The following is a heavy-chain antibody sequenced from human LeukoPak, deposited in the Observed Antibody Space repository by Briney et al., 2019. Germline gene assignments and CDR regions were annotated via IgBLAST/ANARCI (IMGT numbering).Heavy chain of an antibody. CDR2: INSDGSST. CDR1: GFTFSGYR. D-gene: IGHD3-16*01. Sequence: GGSLRLSCAASGFTFSGYRMHWVRQAPGKGLEWVSRINSDGSSTNYADSVKGRFTISRDNAKNTLYLQMNSLRAEDTAVYYCVRVAGDRHLPGGSWGQGTLVTVSS. J-gene: IGHJ4*02. CDR3: VRVAGDRHLPGGS. V-gene: IGHV3-74*01.